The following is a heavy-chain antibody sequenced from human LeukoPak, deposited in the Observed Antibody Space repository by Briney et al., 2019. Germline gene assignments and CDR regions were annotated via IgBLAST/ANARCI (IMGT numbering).Heavy chain of an antibody. Sequence: SETLSLTCTVSGGSISSGDYYWSWIRQPPGKGLEWIGYIYYSGSTYHNPSLKSRVTISVDTSKNQFSLKLSSVTAADTAVYYCASLARGYCSGGSCYYFDYWGQGTLVTVSS. CDR1: GGSISSGDYY. CDR3: ASLARGYCSGGSCYYFDY. V-gene: IGHV4-30-4*01. D-gene: IGHD2-15*01. J-gene: IGHJ4*02. CDR2: IYYSGST.